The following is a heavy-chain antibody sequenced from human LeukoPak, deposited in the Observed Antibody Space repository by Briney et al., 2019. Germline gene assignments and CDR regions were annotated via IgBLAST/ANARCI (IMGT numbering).Heavy chain of an antibody. J-gene: IGHJ4*02. V-gene: IGHV3-23*01. CDR2: ISGSGGST. CDR1: GFTFSSYA. D-gene: IGHD3-22*01. CDR3: AKDHPDPMIVVVITNYFDY. Sequence: GGSLTLSCAASGFTFSSYAMSWVRQAPGKGLEWVSAISGSGGSTYYADSVKGRFTISRDNSKNTLYLQMNSLRAEDTAVYYCAKDHPDPMIVVVITNYFDYWGQGTLVTVSS.